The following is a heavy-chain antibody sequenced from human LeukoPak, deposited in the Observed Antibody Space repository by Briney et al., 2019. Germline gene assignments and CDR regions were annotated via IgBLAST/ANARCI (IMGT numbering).Heavy chain of an antibody. Sequence: PGGSLRLSCAASGFTFSSYWMHWVRHAPGKGLVWVSRINSDGSSTSYADSVKGRFTISRDNDKNTLYLQMNSLRAEDTAVYCCARGGHDYFDYWGQGTLVTVSS. J-gene: IGHJ4*02. V-gene: IGHV3-74*01. CDR2: INSDGSST. CDR1: GFTFSSYW. CDR3: ARGGHDYFDY.